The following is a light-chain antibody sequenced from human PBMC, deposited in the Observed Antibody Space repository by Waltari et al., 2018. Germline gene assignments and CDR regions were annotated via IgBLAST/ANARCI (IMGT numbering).Light chain of an antibody. J-gene: IGKJ3*01. CDR1: QGLINY. V-gene: IGKV1-16*01. CDR3: QQHNSYPFN. CDR2: YAS. Sequence: DIQMTQSPSSLSASVGDTITITCRANQGLINYLAWYQQKPGKAPKALIYYASNLESGVPSRFSGSGSGTDVTCTISRLQHEDFGTYYCQQHNSYPFNFGPGTKVDIK.